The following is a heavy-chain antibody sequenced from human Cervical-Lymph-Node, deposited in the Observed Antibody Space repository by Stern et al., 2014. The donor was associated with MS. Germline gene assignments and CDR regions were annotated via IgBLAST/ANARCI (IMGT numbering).Heavy chain of an antibody. CDR2: VNLDGSRT. CDR3: AKGQRAVAGAFDS. J-gene: IGHJ4*02. CDR1: GFTFNSYG. Sequence: QVQLVQSGGGVVQPGRSLRLSCEGTGFTFNSYGMHWVRQTPAKGLEWVAVVNLDGSRTYYADFVEGRFTISRDNSKNTVYLQMNSLRAEDTALYFCAKGQRAVAGAFDSWGQGTLVTVSS. D-gene: IGHD6-19*01. V-gene: IGHV3-30*18.